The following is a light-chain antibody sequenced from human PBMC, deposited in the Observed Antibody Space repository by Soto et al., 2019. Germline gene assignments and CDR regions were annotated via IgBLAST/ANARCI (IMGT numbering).Light chain of an antibody. CDR2: DAS. J-gene: IGKJ4*01. Sequence: EIVLTQSPATLSLSPGERATLSCRASQMVGSYLAWYQQKPDQAPRLLIYDASNRATGIPARFSGSGSGTDFTLTISSLEPEDFAVYYCQQRSNWPLTFGGGTKVEIK. CDR3: QQRSNWPLT. CDR1: QMVGSY. V-gene: IGKV3-11*01.